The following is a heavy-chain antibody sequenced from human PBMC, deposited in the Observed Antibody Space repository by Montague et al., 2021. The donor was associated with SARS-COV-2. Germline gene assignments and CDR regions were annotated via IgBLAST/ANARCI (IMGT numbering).Heavy chain of an antibody. J-gene: IGHJ4*02. CDR2: IHYSGST. CDR3: ARQRRGGLVSTPRYFDY. V-gene: IGHV4-39*01. CDR1: GGSISSSSYY. D-gene: IGHD6-19*01. Sequence: SETLSLTCTVSGGSISSSSYYWGWIRQPPGKGLEWIGSIHYSGSTYYNPSLKSRATISVDTSKNQFSLKLSSVTAADTAVYYCARQRRGGLVSTPRYFDYWGQGTLVTVSS.